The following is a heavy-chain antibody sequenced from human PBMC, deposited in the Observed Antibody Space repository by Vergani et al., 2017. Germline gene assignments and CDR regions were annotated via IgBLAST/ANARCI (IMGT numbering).Heavy chain of an antibody. CDR1: GFTFCDYY. Sequence: QVQLVESGGGLVKPGGSLRLSCAASGFTFCDYYMTWTRQAPGKGLEWISYISGSGHTKYYADSVKGRFAISRDNAKNSLYLQMNNLRADDTAVYYCTKGSRGYTGYFFDYWGQGTLATVSS. J-gene: IGHJ4*02. CDR2: ISGSGHTK. V-gene: IGHV3-11*01. D-gene: IGHD5-12*01. CDR3: TKGSRGYTGYFFDY.